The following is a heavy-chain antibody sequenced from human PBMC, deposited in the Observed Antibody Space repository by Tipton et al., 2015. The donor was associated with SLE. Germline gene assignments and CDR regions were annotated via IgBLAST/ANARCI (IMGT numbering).Heavy chain of an antibody. V-gene: IGHV4-34*01. Sequence: TLSLTCAVYGGSFSGYYWSWIRQPPGKGLEWIGEINHSGSTNYNPSLKSRVTISVDTSKNQFSLKLSSVTAADTAVYYCASLVWYRGYWGQGTLVTVSS. D-gene: IGHD3-16*01. CDR1: GGSFSGYY. CDR2: INHSGST. CDR3: ASLVWYRGY. J-gene: IGHJ4*02.